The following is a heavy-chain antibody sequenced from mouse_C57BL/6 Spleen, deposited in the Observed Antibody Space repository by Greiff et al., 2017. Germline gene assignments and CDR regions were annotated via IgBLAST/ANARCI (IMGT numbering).Heavy chain of an antibody. Sequence: EVQRVEPGGGFVQPKGSLKLSCAASGFTFNTYAMHWVRQAPGKGLEWVARIRTKSSNYATYYADSVKDRFTISRDDSQSMLYLKMNNLKTEDTAMYYCVRLGRYFDVWGTGTTVTVSS. CDR3: VRLGRYFDV. D-gene: IGHD4-1*01. CDR2: IRTKSSNYAT. V-gene: IGHV10-3*01. CDR1: GFTFNTYA. J-gene: IGHJ1*03.